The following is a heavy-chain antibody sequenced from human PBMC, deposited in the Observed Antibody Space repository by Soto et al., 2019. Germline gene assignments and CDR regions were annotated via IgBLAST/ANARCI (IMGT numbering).Heavy chain of an antibody. CDR2: ISAYNGNT. Sequence: GASVKVSCKASGYTFTSYGISWVRQAPGQRLEWMGWISAYNGNTNYAQKLQGRVTMTTDTSTSTAYMELRSLRSDDTAVYYCARGVGNWNYDYYYYYMDVWGKGTTVTVSS. CDR3: ARGVGNWNYDYYYYYMDV. D-gene: IGHD1-7*01. CDR1: GYTFTSYG. V-gene: IGHV1-18*01. J-gene: IGHJ6*03.